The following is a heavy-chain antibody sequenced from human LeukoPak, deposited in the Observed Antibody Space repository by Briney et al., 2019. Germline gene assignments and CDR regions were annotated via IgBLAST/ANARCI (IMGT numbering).Heavy chain of an antibody. V-gene: IGHV3-23*01. D-gene: IGHD6-19*01. CDR2: ISGSGGST. J-gene: IGHJ3*02. CDR1: GFTFSSYA. Sequence: PGGSLRLSCAASGFTFSSYAMSWVRQAPGKGLEWVSAISGSGGSTYYADSVKGRFTISRDNSKNTLYLQMNSLRAEDTAVYYCAKDPFRVVLRLVRPCGAFDIWGQGTMVTASS. CDR3: AKDPFRVVLRLVRPCGAFDI.